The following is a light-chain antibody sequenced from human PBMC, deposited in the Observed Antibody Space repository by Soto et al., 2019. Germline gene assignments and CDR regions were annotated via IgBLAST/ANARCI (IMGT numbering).Light chain of an antibody. V-gene: IGLV1-47*01. Sequence: QSVLTQPPSASGTPGQTVTISCSGSNSNIASDSVYWYQQLPGTAPKLLIYENHQRRSGVPDRFSGSKSDTSASLAIAGLRSGDEADYHFAARDNSLTIVFGGGTKLTVL. CDR1: NSNIASDS. J-gene: IGLJ2*01. CDR2: ENH. CDR3: AARDNSLTIV.